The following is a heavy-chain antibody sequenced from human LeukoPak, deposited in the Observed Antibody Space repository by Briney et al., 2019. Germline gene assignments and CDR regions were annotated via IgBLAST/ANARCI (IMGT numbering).Heavy chain of an antibody. J-gene: IGHJ4*02. CDR1: GGSFGGYY. CDR3: ARERNRAPDY. D-gene: IGHD1-14*01. Sequence: SETLSLTCAVSGGSFGGYYWSWLRQPAGKGLEWVGCIYYTGGTTYNPSLGSRVTMSVDTSKNQFSLKLTSVTAADTAIYYCARERNRAPDYWGQGTLVTVSS. V-gene: IGHV4-59*01. CDR2: IYYTGGT.